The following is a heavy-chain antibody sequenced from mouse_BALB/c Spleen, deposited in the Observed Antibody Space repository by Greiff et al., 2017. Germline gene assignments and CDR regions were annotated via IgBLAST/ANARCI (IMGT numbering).Heavy chain of an antibody. J-gene: IGHJ1*01. CDR1: GFTFTDYY. V-gene: IGHV7-3*02. CDR3: ARDSPYWYFDV. CDR2: IRNKANGYTT. Sequence: EVKLVESGGGLVQPGGSLRLSCATSGFTFTDYYMSWVRQPPGKALEWLGFIRNKANGYTTEYSASVKGRFTISRDNSQSILYLQMNTLRAEDSATYYCARDSPYWYFDVWGAGTTVTVSS.